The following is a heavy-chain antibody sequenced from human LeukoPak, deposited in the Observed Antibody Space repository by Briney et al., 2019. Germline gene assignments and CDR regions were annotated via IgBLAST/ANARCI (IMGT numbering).Heavy chain of an antibody. Sequence: AGGSLRLSCAASGFTFSTYRMSWVRQAPGKGLEWVSGISGSGGSTYYADSMKGRFTISRDNSQNTLYLQINSLRAEDTAVYYCAKDRYHNNYVYYFDYWGQGTLVTVSS. CDR2: ISGSGGST. CDR3: AKDRYHNNYVYYFDY. V-gene: IGHV3-23*01. J-gene: IGHJ4*02. CDR1: GFTFSTYR. D-gene: IGHD4-11*01.